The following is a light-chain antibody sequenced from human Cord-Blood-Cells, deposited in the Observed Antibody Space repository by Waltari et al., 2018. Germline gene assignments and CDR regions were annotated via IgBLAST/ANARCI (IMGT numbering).Light chain of an antibody. CDR1: QDISNY. CDR2: DAS. CDR3: QQYDNLPLT. J-gene: IGKJ4*01. Sequence: DIPMTQSPSSLSASVGDRVPITCQASQDISNYLNWDQQKPGKAPKLLIYDASNLETGVPSRFSGSGSGTDFTFTISSLQPEDIATYYCQQYDNLPLTFGGGTKVEIK. V-gene: IGKV1-33*01.